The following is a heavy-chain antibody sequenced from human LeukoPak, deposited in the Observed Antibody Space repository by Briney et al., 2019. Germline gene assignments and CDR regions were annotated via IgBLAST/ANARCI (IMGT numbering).Heavy chain of an antibody. J-gene: IGHJ4*02. CDR2: INHSGST. CDR1: GFSFSAYA. CDR3: ARGPFRNGYNP. Sequence: GSLRLSCAASGFSFSAYAMNWVRQAPGKGLEWIGEINHSGSTNYNPSLKSRVTISVDTSKNQFSLKLSSVTAADTAVYYCARGPFRNGYNPWGQGTLVTVSS. V-gene: IGHV4-34*01. D-gene: IGHD5-12*01.